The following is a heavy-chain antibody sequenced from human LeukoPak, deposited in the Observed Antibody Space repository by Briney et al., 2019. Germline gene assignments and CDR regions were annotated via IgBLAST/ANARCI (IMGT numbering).Heavy chain of an antibody. CDR3: SKDAWGSSPGYLDY. J-gene: IGHJ4*02. Sequence: PGGSLRLSCAASGFTFNRNGMGWVRQAPGKGLEWVAFIRYDGSNKDYADSVKGRFTISRDNSKNTVYLQMNSLRVEDTAVYYCSKDAWGSSPGYLDYWGQGTLVTVSS. V-gene: IGHV3-30*02. CDR2: IRYDGSNK. CDR1: GFTFNRNG. D-gene: IGHD6-13*01.